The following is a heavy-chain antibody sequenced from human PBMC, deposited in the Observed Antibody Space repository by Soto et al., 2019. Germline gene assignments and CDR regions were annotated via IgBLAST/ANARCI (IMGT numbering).Heavy chain of an antibody. CDR3: AKDIDYYGSGRYSGAFDI. CDR2: ISWNSGSI. CDR1: GFTFDDYA. V-gene: IGHV3-9*01. J-gene: IGHJ3*02. Sequence: EVQLVESGGGLVQPGRSLRLSCAASGFTFDDYAMHWVRQAPGKGLEWVSGISWNSGSIGYADSVKGRFTISRDNAKNSLYLQMNSLRADDTALYYCAKDIDYYGSGRYSGAFDIWGQGTMVTVSS. D-gene: IGHD3-10*01.